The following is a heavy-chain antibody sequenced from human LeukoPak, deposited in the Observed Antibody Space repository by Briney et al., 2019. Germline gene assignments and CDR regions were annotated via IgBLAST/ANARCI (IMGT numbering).Heavy chain of an antibody. J-gene: IGHJ4*02. D-gene: IGHD5-24*01. Sequence: SETLSLTCTVSGGSISSSSYYWGWIRQPPGKGLEWIGSIYYSGSTYYNPSLKSRVTISVDTSKNQFSLKLSSVTAADTAVYYCARHSVEMATTHFDCWGQGTLVTVSS. CDR2: IYYSGST. CDR3: ARHSVEMATTHFDC. V-gene: IGHV4-39*01. CDR1: GGSISSSSYY.